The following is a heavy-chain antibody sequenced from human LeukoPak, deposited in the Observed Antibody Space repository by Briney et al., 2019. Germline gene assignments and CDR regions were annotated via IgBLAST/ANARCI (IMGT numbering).Heavy chain of an antibody. V-gene: IGHV3-30-3*01. J-gene: IGHJ4*02. D-gene: IGHD4-23*01. CDR2: ISYDGSNK. Sequence: PGGSLRLSCAASGFTFSSYAMHWVRQAPGKGLEWVAVISYDGSNKYYADSVKGRFTISRDNSKNTLYLRMNSLRAEDTAVYYCAKDPAPVGYFDYWGQGTLVTVSS. CDR3: AKDPAPVGYFDY. CDR1: GFTFSSYA.